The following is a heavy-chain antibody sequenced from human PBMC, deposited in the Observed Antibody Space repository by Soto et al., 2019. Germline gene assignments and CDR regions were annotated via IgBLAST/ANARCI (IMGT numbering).Heavy chain of an antibody. V-gene: IGHV4-31*03. CDR1: GGSISSGGYY. Sequence: SETLSLTCTVSGGSISSGGYYWGWIRQHPGKGLEWIGYIYYSGSTYYNPSLKSRVTISVDTSKNQFSLKLSSVTAADTAVYYCAREAGYCSSTSCYRGEFDPWGQGTLVTVSS. D-gene: IGHD2-2*01. J-gene: IGHJ5*02. CDR2: IYYSGST. CDR3: AREAGYCSSTSCYRGEFDP.